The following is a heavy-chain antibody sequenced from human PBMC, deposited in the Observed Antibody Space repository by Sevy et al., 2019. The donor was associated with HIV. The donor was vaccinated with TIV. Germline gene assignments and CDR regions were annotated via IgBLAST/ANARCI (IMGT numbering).Heavy chain of an antibody. J-gene: IGHJ6*02. CDR3: ARGNGDPRSFGYYYGIDV. Sequence: ASLKVSCKASGYTFTSYGISWVRQAPGQGLEWMGWISAYNGNTNYAQKLQGRVTMTTDTSTSTAYMELRSLRSDDTAVYYCARGNGDPRSFGYYYGIDVWGQGTTVTVSS. CDR2: ISAYNGNT. D-gene: IGHD4-17*01. V-gene: IGHV1-18*01. CDR1: GYTFTSYG.